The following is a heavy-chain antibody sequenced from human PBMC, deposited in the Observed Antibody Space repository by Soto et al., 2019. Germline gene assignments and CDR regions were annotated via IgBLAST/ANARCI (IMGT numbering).Heavy chain of an antibody. D-gene: IGHD2-15*01. CDR1: GFTFDDYA. CDR3: AKGGPDGFCSGGRCHFAY. Sequence: EVQLVESGGGLVQPGRSLRLSCAASGFTFDDYAMHWVRRVPGKGLEWVSSISWNSNIIGYADSVKGRFTISRDNAKNSLYLQMNSLRPEDTALYYCAKGGPDGFCSGGRCHFAYWGQGTLVTVSS. J-gene: IGHJ4*02. V-gene: IGHV3-9*01. CDR2: ISWNSNII.